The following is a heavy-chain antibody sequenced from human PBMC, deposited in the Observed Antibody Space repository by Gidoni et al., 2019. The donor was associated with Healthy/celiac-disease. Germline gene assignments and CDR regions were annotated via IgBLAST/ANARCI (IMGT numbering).Heavy chain of an antibody. J-gene: IGHJ4*02. CDR2: MYSGVST. CDR3: ASIRRGYSYGSDY. D-gene: IGHD5-18*01. V-gene: IGHV3-53*01. CDR1: GFTVSGNY. Sequence: EVQLVESGGGLIQPGGSLRLSCAASGFTVSGNYMSWVRQGPGKGLEWVSVMYSGVSTYYADSVKGRFTISRDNSKNTLYLQMNSLRAEDTAVYYCASIRRGYSYGSDYWGQGTLVTVSS.